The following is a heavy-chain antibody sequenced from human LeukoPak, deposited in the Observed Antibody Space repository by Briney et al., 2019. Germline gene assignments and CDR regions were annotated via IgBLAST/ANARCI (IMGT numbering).Heavy chain of an antibody. D-gene: IGHD3-10*01. V-gene: IGHV1-69*04. CDR1: GGTFSSYA. J-gene: IGHJ4*02. CDR2: IIPILGIA. Sequence: GASVKVSCKASGGTFSSYAISWVRQAPGQGLEWMGRIIPILGIANYAQKFQGRVTITADKSTSTAYMELRSLRSDDTAVYYCARRDYYGSGFDYWGQGTLVTVSS. CDR3: ARRDYYGSGFDY.